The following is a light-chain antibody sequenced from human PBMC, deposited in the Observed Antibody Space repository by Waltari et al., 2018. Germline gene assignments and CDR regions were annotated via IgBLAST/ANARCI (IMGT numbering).Light chain of an antibody. V-gene: IGLV3-1*01. J-gene: IGLJ2*01. CDR1: TVGNSD. CDR3: QVWHSSTAV. CDR2: EDS. Sequence: SYDLTQPSSVSVAPGQTATITCSGRTVGNSDFNWYQKKTGLSPVLVIYEDSLRASGIPERFSGSNSANTATLIIREAQVVDEAEYYCQVWHSSTAVFGGGTKLTVL.